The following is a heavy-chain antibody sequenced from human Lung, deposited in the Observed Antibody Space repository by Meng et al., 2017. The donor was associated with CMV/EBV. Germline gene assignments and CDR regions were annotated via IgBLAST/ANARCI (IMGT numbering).Heavy chain of an antibody. Sequence: QDQLVQSGGEVKKPGASVKVSCKGSGYTFTNYGITWVRQAPGQGLEWMGWINAYNGDTNYAQTLQGRVTMTTDTSTSTAYVELRSLRSDDTAVYYCARVEVGITSGDYWGQGTLVTVSS. D-gene: IGHD1-26*01. J-gene: IGHJ4*02. CDR1: GYTFTNYG. CDR3: ARVEVGITSGDY. CDR2: INAYNGDT. V-gene: IGHV1-18*01.